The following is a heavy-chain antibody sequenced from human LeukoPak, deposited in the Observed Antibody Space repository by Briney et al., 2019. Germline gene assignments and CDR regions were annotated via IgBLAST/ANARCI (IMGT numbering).Heavy chain of an antibody. V-gene: IGHV3-66*01. J-gene: IGHJ4*02. D-gene: IGHD6-19*01. CDR3: ARVGSGWDFDY. Sequence: GGSLRLSCAASGFTFSSYGMSWVRQAPGKGLEWVSVIYSGGSTYYADSVKGRFTISRDNSKNTLYLQMNSLRAEDTAVYYCARVGSGWDFDYWGQGTLVTVSS. CDR2: IYSGGST. CDR1: GFTFSSYG.